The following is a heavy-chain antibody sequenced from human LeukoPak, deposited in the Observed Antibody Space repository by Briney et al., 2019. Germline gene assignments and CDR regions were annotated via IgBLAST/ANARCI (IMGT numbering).Heavy chain of an antibody. CDR1: GYTFTGYY. Sequence: ASVKVSCKASGYTFTGYYMHWVRQAPGQGLEWMGWISAYNGNTNYAQKLQGRVTMTTDTSTSTAYMELRSLRSDDTAVYYCARAIHNYDILTGPYYYYYMDVWGKGTTVTVSS. CDR2: ISAYNGNT. D-gene: IGHD3-9*01. CDR3: ARAIHNYDILTGPYYYYYMDV. J-gene: IGHJ6*03. V-gene: IGHV1-18*04.